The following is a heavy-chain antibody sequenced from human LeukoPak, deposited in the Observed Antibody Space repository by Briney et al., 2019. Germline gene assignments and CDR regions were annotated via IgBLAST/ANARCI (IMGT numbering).Heavy chain of an antibody. D-gene: IGHD3-3*01. Sequence: PGGSLRLSCAASGFTFSTHWMSWVRQAPGKGLEWVASIKHDGSEKYYVDSVKGRFTISRDNARNSLYLQVNSLRAEDTAVYHCARPFYEFWSGSPGYWGQGTLVTVSS. CDR3: ARPFYEFWSGSPGY. J-gene: IGHJ4*02. V-gene: IGHV3-7*01. CDR1: GFTFSTHW. CDR2: IKHDGSEK.